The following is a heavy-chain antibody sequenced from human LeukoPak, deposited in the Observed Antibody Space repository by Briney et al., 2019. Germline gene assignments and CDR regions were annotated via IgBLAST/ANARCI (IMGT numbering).Heavy chain of an antibody. D-gene: IGHD5-24*01. CDR3: ARFRGGVGWEY. CDR2: ITHTGTT. J-gene: IGHJ4*02. CDR1: GYSISSGYS. V-gene: IGHV4-38-2*02. Sequence: SETLSLTCTVSGYSISSGYSWAWIRQPPGKGLEWISSITHTGTTYYNSSLKSRVTVSRDTSKNHFSLNLSSVTAADTAVYYCARFRGGVGWEYWGQGTLVTVSS.